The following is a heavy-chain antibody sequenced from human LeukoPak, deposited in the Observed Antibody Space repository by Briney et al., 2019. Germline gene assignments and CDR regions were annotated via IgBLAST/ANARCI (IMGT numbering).Heavy chain of an antibody. CDR3: ARAVIPYNWNVPLGY. CDR1: GGSISTYY. V-gene: IGHV4-59*01. Sequence: SETLSLTCTVSGGSISTYYWSWIRQPPGKGLEWIGYIYYRGDINYNPSLKSRVTISVDTSKNQFSLKLSSVTAADTAVYYCARAVIPYNWNVPLGYWGQGTLVTVSS. CDR2: IYYRGDI. J-gene: IGHJ4*02. D-gene: IGHD1-1*01.